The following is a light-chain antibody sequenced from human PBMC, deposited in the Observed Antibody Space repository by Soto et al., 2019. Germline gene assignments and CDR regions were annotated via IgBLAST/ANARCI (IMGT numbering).Light chain of an antibody. CDR1: QSVTWY. CDR2: DAT. V-gene: IGKV3-11*01. J-gene: IGKJ4*01. Sequence: EIVLTQSPATLSLSPGERATLSCRASQSVTWYLAWYQQKPGQAPRLLIYDATNRATGIPARFSGSGSGTDFTRTISSLEPEDFAVYYFQQRTNWLTFGGGTRVEI. CDR3: QQRTNWLT.